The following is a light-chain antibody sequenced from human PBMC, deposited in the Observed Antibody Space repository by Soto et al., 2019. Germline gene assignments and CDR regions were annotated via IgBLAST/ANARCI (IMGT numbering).Light chain of an antibody. Sequence: QSALTQPASVSGSPGQSITISCTGTSSDVGGYNYVSWYQQHPGKAPKLMIYEVSNRPSGVSHRFSGSKSGNTASLTISGLQAEDEADYYCTSYTSRSTLDVLFGGGTKVTVL. CDR3: TSYTSRSTLDVL. CDR1: SSDVGGYNY. V-gene: IGLV2-14*01. J-gene: IGLJ2*01. CDR2: EVS.